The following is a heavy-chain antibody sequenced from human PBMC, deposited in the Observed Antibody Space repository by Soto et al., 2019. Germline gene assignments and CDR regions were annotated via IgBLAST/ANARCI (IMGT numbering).Heavy chain of an antibody. CDR2: ISNDGSNE. CDR3: AKDYYYDSSGWVD. D-gene: IGHD3-22*01. CDR1: GFTLSSYG. Sequence: QVQLVETGGGVVQPGRSLRLSCAASGFTLSSYGMHWVRQAPGKGLEWVAVISNDGSNEYYADSVKGRFTISRDNSKNTLYLQMNSLRAEDTAMYYCAKDYYYDSSGWVDWGQGTLVTVSS. V-gene: IGHV3-30*18. J-gene: IGHJ4*02.